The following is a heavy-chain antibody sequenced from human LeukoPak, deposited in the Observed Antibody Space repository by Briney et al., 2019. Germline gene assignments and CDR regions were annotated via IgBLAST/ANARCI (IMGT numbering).Heavy chain of an antibody. CDR1: GFTVSNNY. CDR3: ARPGGGPGSIAAAGTPDY. CDR2: IYSGGNT. D-gene: IGHD6-13*01. V-gene: IGHV3-53*01. Sequence: PGGSLRLSCAASGFTVSNNYMNWVRQAPGKGLEWVSVIYSGGNTYYADSVKGRFTISRDNSKNTLYLQMNSLRAEDTAVYYCARPGGGPGSIAAAGTPDYWGQGTLVTVSS. J-gene: IGHJ4*02.